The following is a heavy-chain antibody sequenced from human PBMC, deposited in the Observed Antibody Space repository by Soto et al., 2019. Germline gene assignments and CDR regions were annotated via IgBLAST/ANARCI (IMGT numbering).Heavy chain of an antibody. CDR2: ISSSSSTI. V-gene: IGHV3-48*02. D-gene: IGHD6-19*01. Sequence: EVQLVESGGCLVQPGGSLRLSCAASGFTFSSYSMNWVRQAPGKGLEWVSYISSSSSTIYYADSVKGRFTISRDNAKNSLYLQMNSLRDEDTAVYYCARDVGGGWSLSAFDIWGQGTMVTVSS. J-gene: IGHJ3*02. CDR1: GFTFSSYS. CDR3: ARDVGGGWSLSAFDI.